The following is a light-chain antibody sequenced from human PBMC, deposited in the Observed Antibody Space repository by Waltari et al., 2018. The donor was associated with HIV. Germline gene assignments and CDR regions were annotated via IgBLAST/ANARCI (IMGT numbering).Light chain of an antibody. J-gene: IGKJ2*01. Sequence: DIVMTQSPDSLAVSLGERATINCKSSQSVFYSSNNKNYLAWYQRKPGHPPKLLICWASTRESGVPDRFSGSGSWTDFSLTISSLQAEDVAVYYCQQYYSRPPTFGQGTKLEIK. CDR1: QSVFYSSNNKNY. V-gene: IGKV4-1*01. CDR2: WAS. CDR3: QQYYSRPPT.